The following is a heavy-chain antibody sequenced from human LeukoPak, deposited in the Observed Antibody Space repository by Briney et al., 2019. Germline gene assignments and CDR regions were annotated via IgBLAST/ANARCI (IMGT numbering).Heavy chain of an antibody. CDR1: GYTFTSYD. Sequence: GASVKVSCKASGYTFTSYDINWVRQATGQGLEWMGWMNPNSGNTGYAQKFQGRVTMTRDTSISTAYMELSRLRSDDTAVYYCARDPRSTQSFDYWGQGTLVTVSS. J-gene: IGHJ4*02. V-gene: IGHV1-8*01. CDR3: ARDPRSTQSFDY. CDR2: MNPNSGNT.